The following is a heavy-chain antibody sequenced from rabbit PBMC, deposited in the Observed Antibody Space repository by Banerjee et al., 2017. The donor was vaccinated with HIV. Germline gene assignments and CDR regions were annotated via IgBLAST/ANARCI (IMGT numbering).Heavy chain of an antibody. CDR1: GLDFGASYW. CDR2: INTSSGNT. Sequence: QEQLVESGGGLVKPGGSLTLTCKASGLDFGASYWICWVRQAPGKGLEWIGCINTSSGNTVYASRAKGRCTIAKTSSTTVTLQMTSLKAAATGTDFCARGGLWGQGTLVTVS. J-gene: IGHJ3*01. CDR3: ARGGL. V-gene: IGHV1S45*01.